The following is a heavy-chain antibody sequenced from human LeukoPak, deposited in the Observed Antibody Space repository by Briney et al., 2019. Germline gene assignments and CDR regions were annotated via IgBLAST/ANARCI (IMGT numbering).Heavy chain of an antibody. CDR3: ARGGYSGYDGIFDY. V-gene: IGHV4-34*01. D-gene: IGHD5-12*01. CDR2: INHSGST. CDR1: GGSFSGYY. J-gene: IGHJ4*02. Sequence: SETLSLTCAVYGGSFSGYYWSWIRQPPGKGLEWIGEINHSGSTNYNPSLKSRVTISVDTSKNQFSLKLSSVTAADTAVYYCARGGYSGYDGIFDYWGQGTLVTVSS.